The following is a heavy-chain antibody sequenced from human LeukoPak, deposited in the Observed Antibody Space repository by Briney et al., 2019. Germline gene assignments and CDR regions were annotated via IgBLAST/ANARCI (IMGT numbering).Heavy chain of an antibody. CDR3: ARRARGAAAGTFYPEYYFDY. J-gene: IGHJ4*02. Sequence: MPSETLSLTCTVSGGSISSSSYYWGWIRQPPGKGLEWIGSIYYSGSTYYNPSLKSRVTISVDTSKNQFSLKLSSVTAADTAVYYCARRARGAAAGTFYPEYYFDYWGQGTLVTVSS. V-gene: IGHV4-39*01. CDR1: GGSISSSSYY. CDR2: IYYSGST. D-gene: IGHD6-13*01.